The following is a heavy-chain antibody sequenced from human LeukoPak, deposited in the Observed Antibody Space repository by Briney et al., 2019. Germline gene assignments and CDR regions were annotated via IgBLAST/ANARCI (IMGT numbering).Heavy chain of an antibody. Sequence: GGSLRLSCAASGFTFSTDWMHWVRQAPGKGPVWVSRINGDGSSINYADSVKGRFTISRDNAKNTLYLQMNSLRAEDTAVYYCARRAVAGGFYRWWGQGTLVTVSS. CDR3: ARRAVAGGFYRW. J-gene: IGHJ4*02. CDR2: INGDGSSI. V-gene: IGHV3-74*01. CDR1: GFTFSTDW. D-gene: IGHD6-19*01.